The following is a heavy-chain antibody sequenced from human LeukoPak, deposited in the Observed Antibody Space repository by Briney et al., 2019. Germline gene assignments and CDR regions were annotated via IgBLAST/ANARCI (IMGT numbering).Heavy chain of an antibody. Sequence: SQTLSLTCTVSGGSISSGGYYWSWIRQHPGKGLEWIGYIYYSGSTYYNPSLKSRVTISVDTSKNQFSLKLSSVTAADTAVYYCAREIKRAFDIWGQGTMFTVSS. CDR1: GGSISSGGYY. CDR2: IYYSGST. V-gene: IGHV4-31*03. CDR3: AREIKRAFDI. J-gene: IGHJ3*02.